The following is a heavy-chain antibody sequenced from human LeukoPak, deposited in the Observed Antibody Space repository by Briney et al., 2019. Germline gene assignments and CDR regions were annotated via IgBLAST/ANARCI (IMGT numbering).Heavy chain of an antibody. J-gene: IGHJ5*02. CDR2: IYISGST. CDR1: GDSISSGDYY. CDR3: ARESTGFGELVWFDP. Sequence: SETLSLTCTGSGDSISSGDYYWSWMRQPAWKGLEWIGRIYISGSTNYNPSLKSRVTISVDTSKNQFSLKLSSVTAADTAVYYCARESTGFGELVWFDPWGQGTLVTVSS. V-gene: IGHV4-61*02. D-gene: IGHD3-10*01.